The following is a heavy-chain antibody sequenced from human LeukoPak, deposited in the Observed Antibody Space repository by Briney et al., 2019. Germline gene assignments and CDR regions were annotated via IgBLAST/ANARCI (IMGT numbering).Heavy chain of an antibody. D-gene: IGHD6-13*01. CDR3: ARVGVLEGAAAAFDY. Sequence: GESLRLSCAASGFTFSSYWMHWVRQAPGKGLVWVSRVDSDGSDTTYADPVKGRSTISRDNAKNTLSLQMNSLRAEDTAVYYCARVGVLEGAAAAFDYWGQGILVTVSS. CDR2: VDSDGSDT. V-gene: IGHV3-74*01. J-gene: IGHJ4*02. CDR1: GFTFSSYW.